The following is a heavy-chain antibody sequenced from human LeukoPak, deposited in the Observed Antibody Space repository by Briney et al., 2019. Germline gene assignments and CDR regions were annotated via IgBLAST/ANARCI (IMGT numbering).Heavy chain of an antibody. D-gene: IGHD3-22*01. J-gene: IGHJ5*02. CDR2: INTNTGNP. CDR1: GYTFTSYA. CDR3: ARRGYDYYDSSGPPVDP. Sequence: GASVKVSCKASGYTFTSYAMNWVRQAPGQGLEWMGWINTNTGNPTYAQGFTGRFVFSLDTSVSTAYLQISSLKAEDTAVYYCARRGYDYYDSSGPPVDPWGQGTLVTVFS. V-gene: IGHV7-4-1*02.